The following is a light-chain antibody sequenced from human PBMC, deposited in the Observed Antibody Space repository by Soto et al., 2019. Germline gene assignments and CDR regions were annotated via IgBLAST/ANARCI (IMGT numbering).Light chain of an antibody. CDR1: QSISSW. Sequence: DIQMTQSPSTLSASVGDRVTITCRASQSISSWLAWYQQKPGKAPKLLIYKASSLESGVPSRFSGSGSGTEITLTISSLQPDDFATYYCQQYNSYPCSFGQGTKVDIK. CDR3: QQYNSYPCS. CDR2: KAS. V-gene: IGKV1-5*03. J-gene: IGKJ1*01.